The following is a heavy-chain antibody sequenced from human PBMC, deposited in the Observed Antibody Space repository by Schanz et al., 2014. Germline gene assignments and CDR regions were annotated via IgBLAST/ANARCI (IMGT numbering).Heavy chain of an antibody. CDR3: ARLWGGWRIPDY. V-gene: IGHV4-39*01. J-gene: IGHJ4*02. Sequence: QLQMQESGPGLVKPSETLSLTCSVSGDSISSTSYYWGWIRQPPGKGLEWIGSIYYSGSTYYNASPKGGVPIPEDTSKTQFSLKLTSVTAADSAVYYCARLWGGWRIPDYWGQGTLVTVSS. CDR1: GDSISSTSYY. D-gene: IGHD6-19*01. CDR2: IYYSGST.